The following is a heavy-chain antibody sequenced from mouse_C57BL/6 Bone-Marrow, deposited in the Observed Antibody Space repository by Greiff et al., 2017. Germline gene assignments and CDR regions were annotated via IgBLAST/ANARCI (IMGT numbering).Heavy chain of an antibody. J-gene: IGHJ2*01. CDR2: INPSNGGT. CDR3: ASEEGAYGSPYYFDY. D-gene: IGHD1-1*01. Sequence: VQLHQPGTELVKPGASVKLSCKASGYTFTSSWMHWVKQRPGKGLEWIGNINPSNGGTNYNEKFKGKATLTVDKSSSTAYMQLSSLTSEDFAVYYCASEEGAYGSPYYFDYWGQGTTLTVSS. V-gene: IGHV1-53*01. CDR1: GYTFTSSW.